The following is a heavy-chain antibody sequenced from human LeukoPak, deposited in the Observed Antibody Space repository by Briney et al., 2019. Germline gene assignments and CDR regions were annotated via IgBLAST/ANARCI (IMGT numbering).Heavy chain of an antibody. D-gene: IGHD3-10*01. CDR3: ARDNTMVRGVIY. J-gene: IGHJ4*02. CDR2: INPNSGGT. CDR1: GYTFTGYY. V-gene: IGHV1-2*02. Sequence: ASVKVSCKASGYTFTGYYMRWVRQAPGQGLEWMGWINPNSGGTNYAQKFQGRVTMTRDTSISTAYMELSRLRSDDTAVYYCARDNTMVRGVIYWGQGTLVTVSS.